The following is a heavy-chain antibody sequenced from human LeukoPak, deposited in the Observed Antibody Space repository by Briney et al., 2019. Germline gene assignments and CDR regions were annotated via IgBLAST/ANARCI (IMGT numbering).Heavy chain of an antibody. J-gene: IGHJ6*03. V-gene: IGHV1-18*01. CDR3: ARGRAQFSGSSYYYYYYMDV. Sequence: ASVKVSCKASGYTFTSYGISWVRQAPGQGLEWMGWTSAYNGNTNYAQKLQGRVTMTTDTSTSTAYMELRSLRSDDTAVYYCARGRAQFSGSSYYYYYYMDVWGKGTTVTVSS. CDR1: GYTFTSYG. D-gene: IGHD1-26*01. CDR2: TSAYNGNT.